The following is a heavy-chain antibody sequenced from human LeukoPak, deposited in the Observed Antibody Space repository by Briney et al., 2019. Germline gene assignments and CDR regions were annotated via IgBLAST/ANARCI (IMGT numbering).Heavy chain of an antibody. J-gene: IGHJ4*02. CDR1: GFTVSSNY. Sequence: GGPLRLSCAASGFTVSSNYMNWVRQAPGKGLEWVSLIYGGGSTYYADSVKGRFTISRDNSKNTLYLQMNSLRAEDTAVYYCARDLASNTGWEFDYWGQGTLVTVSS. CDR2: IYGGGST. D-gene: IGHD6-19*01. CDR3: ARDLASNTGWEFDY. V-gene: IGHV3-53*01.